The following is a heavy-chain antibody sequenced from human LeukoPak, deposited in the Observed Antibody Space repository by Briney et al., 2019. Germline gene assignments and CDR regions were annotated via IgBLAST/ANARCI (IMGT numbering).Heavy chain of an antibody. J-gene: IGHJ4*02. CDR1: GFTFSDYY. Sequence: GGSLRLSCAASGFTFSDYYMSWIRQAPGKGLEWVSYISRSSSYTNYADSVKGRCTISRDNAKNSLYLQMNSLRAEDTAVYYCARHGYNYGFDYWGQGTLVTVSS. CDR3: ARHGYNYGFDY. V-gene: IGHV3-11*03. CDR2: ISRSSSYT. D-gene: IGHD5-24*01.